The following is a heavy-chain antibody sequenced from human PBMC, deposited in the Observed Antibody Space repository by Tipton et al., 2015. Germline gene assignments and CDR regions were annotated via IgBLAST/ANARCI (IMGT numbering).Heavy chain of an antibody. V-gene: IGHV4-59*02. CDR2: ISYSGTT. Sequence: TLSLTCTVSGGSVNDYYLTWIRHPPAKGLEWIGYISYSGTTNYNPSLKSRVTISVDTSKNQFSLKLSSVTAADTAVYYCARVMGYSYGPDNWFDPWGEGTLVTVSS. D-gene: IGHD5-18*01. CDR1: GGSVNDYY. J-gene: IGHJ5*02. CDR3: ARVMGYSYGPDNWFDP.